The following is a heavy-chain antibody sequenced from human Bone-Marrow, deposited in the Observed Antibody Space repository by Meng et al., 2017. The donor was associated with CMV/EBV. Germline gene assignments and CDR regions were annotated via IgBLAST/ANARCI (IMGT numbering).Heavy chain of an antibody. CDR2: ISYDGTNR. D-gene: IGHD6-25*01. J-gene: IGHJ6*01. Sequence: GGSLRLSCGTSGFTFSGYEMNWVRQAPGKGLEWVALISYDGTNRYFADSVRGRFTISRDNSKNTLFLQMISLRPEDTAVYYCARSLAAAANYYHGMDVWGQGPTVTCYS. CDR1: GFTFSGYE. V-gene: IGHV3-30*04. CDR3: ARSLAAAANYYHGMDV.